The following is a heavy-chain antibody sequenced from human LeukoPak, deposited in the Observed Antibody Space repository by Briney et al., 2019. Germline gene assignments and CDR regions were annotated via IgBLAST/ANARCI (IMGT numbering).Heavy chain of an antibody. D-gene: IGHD3-9*01. J-gene: IGHJ4*02. CDR1: GYTFTSYY. Sequence: GASVKVSCKASGYTFTSYYMYWVRQAPGQGLEWMGIINPSGGRTSYTQKFQGRVTMTRDTSTSTVYMELSSLRSEDTAVYYCARDFDITRKTYYFDYWGQGTLVTVSS. V-gene: IGHV1-46*01. CDR2: INPSGGRT. CDR3: ARDFDITRKTYYFDY.